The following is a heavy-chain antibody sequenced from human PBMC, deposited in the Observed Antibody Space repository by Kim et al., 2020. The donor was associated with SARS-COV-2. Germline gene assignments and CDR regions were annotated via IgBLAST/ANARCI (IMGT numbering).Heavy chain of an antibody. Sequence: GGSLRLSCAASGFTFSSYWMHWVRQAPGKGLVWVSRINSDGSTTTYADSVKGRFTISRDNAKNTLYLQMNSLRAEDTAVYYCVGYGSGSYFNGWGQGTLVTVSS. CDR2: INSDGSTT. CDR1: GFTFSSYW. J-gene: IGHJ4*02. V-gene: IGHV3-74*03. D-gene: IGHD3-10*01. CDR3: VGYGSGSYFNG.